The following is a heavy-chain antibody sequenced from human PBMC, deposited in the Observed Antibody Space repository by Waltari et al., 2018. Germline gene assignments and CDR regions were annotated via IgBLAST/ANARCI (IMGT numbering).Heavy chain of an antibody. Sequence: QVQLVQSGAELKKPGSSVKVSCKVSGGSFSTHAITWVRQAPGQGLEWMGGRIPMVGTANYAPKIQDRVTINTDESMTTAYMHLSSLTSDDTAVYYCARGGLYGQQLLESAFEIWGQGTKVTVSS. CDR3: ARGGLYGQQLLESAFEI. CDR2: RIPMVGTA. D-gene: IGHD6-13*01. V-gene: IGHV1-69*05. CDR1: GGSFSTHA. J-gene: IGHJ3*02.